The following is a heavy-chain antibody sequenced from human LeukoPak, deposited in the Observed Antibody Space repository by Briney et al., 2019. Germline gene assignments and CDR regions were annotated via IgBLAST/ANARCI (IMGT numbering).Heavy chain of an antibody. CDR3: TTNGGKRYFGY. CDR1: GFIFSNAW. J-gene: IGHJ4*02. CDR2: IKSKTDGGTI. Sequence: PGGSLRLSCAASGFIFSNAWMSWVRQAPGKGLEWVGHIKSKTDGGTIDYAAPVKGRFTISRDDSKNTLYLQVDSLKTEDAAVYYCTTNGGKRYFGYWGQGTLVTVSS. V-gene: IGHV3-15*01. D-gene: IGHD3-9*01.